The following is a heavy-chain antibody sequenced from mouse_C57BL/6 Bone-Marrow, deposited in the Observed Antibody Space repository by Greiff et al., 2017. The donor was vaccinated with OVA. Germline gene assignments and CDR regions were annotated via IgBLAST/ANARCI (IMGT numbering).Heavy chain of an antibody. V-gene: IGHV14-4*01. D-gene: IGHD1-1*01. J-gene: IGHJ4*01. CDR2: IDPENGDT. Sequence: EVQVVESGAELVRPGASVKLSCTASGFNIKDDYMHWVKQRPEQGLAWIGWIDPENGDTEYASKFPGKATITADTSSNTAYLQLSSLTSEDTAVYYCTNTVVAPYYYAMDYWGQGTSVTVSS. CDR3: TNTVVAPYYYAMDY. CDR1: GFNIKDDY.